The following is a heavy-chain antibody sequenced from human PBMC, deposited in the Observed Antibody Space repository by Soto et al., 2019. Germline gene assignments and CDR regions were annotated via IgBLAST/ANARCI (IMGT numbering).Heavy chain of an antibody. CDR1: GGTFSSYA. CDR3: ARVYCSGGSCYHLDQ. CDR2: IIPIFGTA. V-gene: IGHV1-69*13. J-gene: IGHJ4*02. Sequence: ASVKVSCKASGGTFSSYATSWVRQAPGQGLEWMGGIIPIFGTANYAQKFQGRVTITADESTSTAYMELSSLRAEDTAVYYCARVYCSGGSCYHLDQWGQGTPVTVSS. D-gene: IGHD2-15*01.